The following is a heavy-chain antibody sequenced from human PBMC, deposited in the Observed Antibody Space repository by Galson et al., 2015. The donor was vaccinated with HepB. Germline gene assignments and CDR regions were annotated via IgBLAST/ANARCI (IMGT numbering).Heavy chain of an antibody. CDR1: GFTFSGSA. Sequence: SLRLSCAGSGFTFSGSAMHWVRQASGKGLEWVGRIGSKDSNYATGYTASVKGRFTISRDDSKNTAYLQMNSLRTEDTAVYYCTRLGDFSGYSSSWGQGTLVTVSS. D-gene: IGHD2-2*01. CDR3: TRLGDFSGYSSS. CDR2: IGSKDSNYAT. J-gene: IGHJ4*02. V-gene: IGHV3-73*01.